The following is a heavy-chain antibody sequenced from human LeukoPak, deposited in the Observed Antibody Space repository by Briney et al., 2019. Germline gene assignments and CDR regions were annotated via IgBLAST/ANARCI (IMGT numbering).Heavy chain of an antibody. D-gene: IGHD6-13*01. J-gene: IGHJ3*02. Sequence: ASVKVSCKASGYAFSSYYMHWVRQAPGQGLEWMGILNPSGGSTSYAQKFQGRVTMTRDTSTSTVYMELSSLRSEDTAVYYCAREVPRWHAFDIWGQGTMVTVSS. CDR2: LNPSGGST. CDR3: AREVPRWHAFDI. V-gene: IGHV1-46*01. CDR1: GYAFSSYY.